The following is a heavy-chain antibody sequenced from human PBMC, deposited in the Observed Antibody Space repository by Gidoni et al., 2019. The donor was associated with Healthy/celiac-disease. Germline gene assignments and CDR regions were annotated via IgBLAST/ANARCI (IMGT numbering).Heavy chain of an antibody. V-gene: IGHV4-34*01. D-gene: IGHD3-22*01. Sequence: QVQLQQWGAGLLKPSETLSLTCAVYGGSFRGYYWSWIRQPPGKGLEWIGEINHSGSTNYNPSLKSRVTISVDTSKNQFSLKLSSVTAADTAVYYCAGRDDSSGYYSPFDYWGQGTLVTVSS. CDR1: GGSFRGYY. CDR3: AGRDDSSGYYSPFDY. J-gene: IGHJ4*02. CDR2: INHSGST.